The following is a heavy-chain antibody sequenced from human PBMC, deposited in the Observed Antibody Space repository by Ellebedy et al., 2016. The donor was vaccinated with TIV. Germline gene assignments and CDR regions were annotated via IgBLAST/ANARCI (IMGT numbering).Heavy chain of an antibody. Sequence: ASVKVSCXASGYTFTSYDINWVRQATGQGLEWMGWMNPNSGNTGYAQKFQGRVTMTRNTSISTAYMELSSLRSEDTAVYYCARGPIVAYYYDSSGYWYWGQGTLVTVSS. CDR2: MNPNSGNT. CDR1: GYTFTSYD. V-gene: IGHV1-8*01. D-gene: IGHD3-22*01. CDR3: ARGPIVAYYYDSSGYWY. J-gene: IGHJ4*02.